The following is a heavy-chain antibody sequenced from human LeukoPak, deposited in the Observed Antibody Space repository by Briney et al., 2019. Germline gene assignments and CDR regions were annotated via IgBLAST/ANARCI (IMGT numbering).Heavy chain of an antibody. CDR2: INSDGSST. Sequence: GGSLRLSCAASGFTLSSYWMHWVRQAPAKGLVWVSRINSDGSSTSHADPVKGRFTISRDNAKNTLYLQMNSLRAEDTAVYYCAPNSFDYWGQGTLVTVSS. D-gene: IGHD2/OR15-2a*01. V-gene: IGHV3-74*01. J-gene: IGHJ4*02. CDR3: APNSFDY. CDR1: GFTLSSYW.